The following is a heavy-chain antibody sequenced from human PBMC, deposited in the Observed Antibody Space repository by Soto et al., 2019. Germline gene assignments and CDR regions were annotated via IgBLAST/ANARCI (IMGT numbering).Heavy chain of an antibody. V-gene: IGHV3-30*18. CDR2: ISNDGSNK. D-gene: IGHD1-7*01. CDR1: GFTFNTYG. CDR3: ANWNYPQSD. J-gene: IGHJ4*02. Sequence: QVQLVESGGGVVQPGKSLRLSCAASGFTFNTYGMHWVRQAPGKGPEWVAVISNDGSNKYYADSVKGRFTISRANSKNTLYLQMNSLRAEDTAVYYCANWNYPQSDWGQGTLVTVSS.